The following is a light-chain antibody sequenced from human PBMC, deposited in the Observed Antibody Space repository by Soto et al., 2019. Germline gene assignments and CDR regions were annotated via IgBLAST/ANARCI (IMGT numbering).Light chain of an antibody. J-gene: IGLJ1*01. CDR2: DVS. V-gene: IGLV2-14*03. Sequence: QSVLTQPASVSGSPGQSITISCTGVSSVVGGYNYVSWYQQYPGKAPKLMIFDVSNRPSGVSNRFSGSKSGNTASLTISGLQAEDEADYYCSSYARSGTYVFGSGTKVTDL. CDR1: SSVVGGYNY. CDR3: SSYARSGTYV.